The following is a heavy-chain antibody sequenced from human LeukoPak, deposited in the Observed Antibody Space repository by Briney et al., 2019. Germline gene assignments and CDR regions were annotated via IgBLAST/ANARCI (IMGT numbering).Heavy chain of an antibody. J-gene: IGHJ5*02. D-gene: IGHD3-10*01. CDR1: GGSLSGSFSSYF. V-gene: IGHV4-34*01. Sequence: SETLSLTCVVSGGSLSGSFSSYFWTWIRQPPGKGLEWIGEINRRGNTNYNPSLKSRVTTSVDTSKNDLSLELTSLTAADTAVYYCARSYYGSGSYYNWFDPWGQGTLVTVSS. CDR3: ARSYYGSGSYYNWFDP. CDR2: INRRGNT.